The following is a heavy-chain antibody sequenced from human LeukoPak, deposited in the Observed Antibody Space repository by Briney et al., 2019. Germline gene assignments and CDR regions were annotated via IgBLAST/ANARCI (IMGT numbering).Heavy chain of an antibody. CDR1: GGSISSGGYY. D-gene: IGHD3-22*01. Sequence: SQTLSLTCTVSGGSISSGGYYWSWIRQHPGKGLEWIGYIYYSGSTYYNPSLKSRVTISVDTSKNQFSLKLSSVTAADTAVYYCARDDSSGSLAFDIWGQGTMVTVSS. CDR3: ARDDSSGSLAFDI. J-gene: IGHJ3*02. V-gene: IGHV4-31*03. CDR2: IYYSGST.